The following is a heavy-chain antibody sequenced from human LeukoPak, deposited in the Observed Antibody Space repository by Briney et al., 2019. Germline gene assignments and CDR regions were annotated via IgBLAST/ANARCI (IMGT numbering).Heavy chain of an antibody. J-gene: IGHJ4*02. V-gene: IGHV4-39*01. Sequence: PSETLSLTCTVSGGSISSSSYYWGWIRQPPGKGLEWIGSIYYSGSTYYNPSLKSRVTISVDTSKNQFSLKLSSVTAADTAVYYCARHNHWQGTDNSSGYFDYWGQGTLVTVSS. CDR3: ARHNHWQGTDNSSGYFDY. D-gene: IGHD3-22*01. CDR2: IYYSGST. CDR1: GGSISSSSYY.